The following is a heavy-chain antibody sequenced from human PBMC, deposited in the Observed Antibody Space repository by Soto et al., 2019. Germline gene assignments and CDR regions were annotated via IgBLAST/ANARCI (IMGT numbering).Heavy chain of an antibody. CDR3: ARLPHDILTAYHDYGVDV. Sequence: GGSLRLSCAASGFTFSSYEMHWVRRPQGKGLEWLSYISSSGTTIYYTDSVKGRFTISRDNAKSSLYLQMNSLKAEDTAVYYCARLPHDILTAYHDYGVDVWGQGTTVTVSS. CDR2: ISSSGTTI. D-gene: IGHD3-9*01. CDR1: GFTFSSYE. J-gene: IGHJ6*02. V-gene: IGHV3-48*03.